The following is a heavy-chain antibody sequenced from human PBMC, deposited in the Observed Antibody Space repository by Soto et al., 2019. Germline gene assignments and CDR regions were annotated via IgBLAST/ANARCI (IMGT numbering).Heavy chain of an antibody. D-gene: IGHD3-22*01. J-gene: IGHJ4*02. CDR2: ISRYGDIA. Sequence: EVQLLETGGDLIQPGGSLRLSCAASGFTFNIYAMTWFRQAPGKALEWVSAISRYGDIAYYADSVEGRFSISRDNSKNTLYLQMNSLRAEDTAVYYCAKDRYLDHDSRGYLFDKWGQGTLVTVSS. CDR3: AKDRYLDHDSRGYLFDK. V-gene: IGHV3-23*01. CDR1: GFTFNIYA.